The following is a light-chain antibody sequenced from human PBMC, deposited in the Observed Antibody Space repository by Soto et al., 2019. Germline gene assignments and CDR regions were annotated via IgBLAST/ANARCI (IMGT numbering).Light chain of an antibody. CDR3: AAWHDSLNARGV. V-gene: IGLV1-44*01. Sequence: QSVLTQSPSASGTPGQRVTISCSGSRSNIGNNAVSWYQQLPGTAPKLLIYNNNQRPSGVPDRFSGLQSEDEADYYCAAWHDSLNARGVFGGGTKVTVL. CDR1: RSNIGNNA. CDR2: NNN. J-gene: IGLJ3*02.